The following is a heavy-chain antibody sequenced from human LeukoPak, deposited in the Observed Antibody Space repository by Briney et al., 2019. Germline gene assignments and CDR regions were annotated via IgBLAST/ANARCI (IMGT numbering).Heavy chain of an antibody. CDR1: GFTFISYS. J-gene: IGHJ4*02. V-gene: IGHV3-21*01. CDR2: ISSSSSYI. D-gene: IGHD6-13*01. Sequence: GGSLRLSCAASGFTFISYSMNWVRQAPGKGLEWVSSISSSSSYIYYADSVKGRFTISRDNAKNSLYLQMNSLRAEDTAVYYCARDRVAAAGPPGYWGQGTLVTVSS. CDR3: ARDRVAAAGPPGY.